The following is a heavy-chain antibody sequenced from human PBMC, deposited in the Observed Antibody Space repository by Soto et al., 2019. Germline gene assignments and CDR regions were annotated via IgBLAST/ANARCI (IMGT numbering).Heavy chain of an antibody. Sequence: GASVKVSCKASGYTFTSCAIHWLRQAPGQSLEWVGWIHAGNGDIKYSQKFQGRVTITGDTSASTAYMELSSLTSEDTAIYYCENRIGVGATIQVWGYWGQGTLVTVYS. D-gene: IGHD5-12*01. CDR2: IHAGNGDI. V-gene: IGHV1-3*01. CDR3: ENRIGVGATIQVWGY. CDR1: GYTFTSCA. J-gene: IGHJ4*02.